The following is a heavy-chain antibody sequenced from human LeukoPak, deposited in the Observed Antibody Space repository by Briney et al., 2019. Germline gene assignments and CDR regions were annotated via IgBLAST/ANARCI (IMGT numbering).Heavy chain of an antibody. CDR2: ISTSSSYI. CDR3: ARAYSGRYGLGYYYMDV. Sequence: AGGSLRLSCAASGFTFSSYGMRWVRQAPGKGLEWVSSISTSSSYIYYADSVKGRFTISRDNAKNSLYLQMNSLRAEDTAVYYCARAYSGRYGLGYYYMDVWGKGTTVTISS. J-gene: IGHJ6*03. CDR1: GFTFSSYG. V-gene: IGHV3-21*01. D-gene: IGHD1-26*01.